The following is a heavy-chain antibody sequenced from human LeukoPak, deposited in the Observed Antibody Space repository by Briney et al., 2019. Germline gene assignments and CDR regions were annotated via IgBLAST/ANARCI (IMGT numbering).Heavy chain of an antibody. CDR3: ARGASAWLVRENAFDI. D-gene: IGHD6-19*01. V-gene: IGHV4-34*01. CDR1: GGSFSGYY. J-gene: IGHJ3*02. Sequence: SETLSLTCGAYGGSFSGYYWSWIRQPPGKGLEWIVEINHSGSTNYNPSLKSRVTISVDTSKNQFSLKLSSVTAADTAVYYCARGASAWLVRENAFDIWGQGTMVTVSS. CDR2: INHSGST.